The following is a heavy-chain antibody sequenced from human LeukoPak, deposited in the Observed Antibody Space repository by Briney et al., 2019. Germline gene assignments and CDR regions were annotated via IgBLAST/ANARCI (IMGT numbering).Heavy chain of an antibody. D-gene: IGHD6-13*01. Sequence: GGSLRLSCSASGFTFSNNGIHWVRQAPGEVLEWVAAISDDGSYKFYADSVKGRFTISRDNSNNMVNLQMNSLRAEDTAVYYCAKGRPQTSSDKEFEYWGQGTLVTVCS. CDR2: ISDDGSYK. J-gene: IGHJ4*02. CDR1: GFTFSNNG. CDR3: AKGRPQTSSDKEFEY. V-gene: IGHV3-30*18.